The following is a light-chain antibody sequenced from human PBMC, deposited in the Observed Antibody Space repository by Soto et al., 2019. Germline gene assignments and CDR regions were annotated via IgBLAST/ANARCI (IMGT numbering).Light chain of an antibody. CDR3: SSYTGGNPSYV. CDR2: EGS. Sequence: QSVLTQPASVSGSPGQSITISCTGTSSDVGSYNLVSWYQQRPGKAPKLMIYEGSKRPSGVSNRFSGSKSGNTASLTISGLQAEDEADYYCSSYTGGNPSYVFGTGTKVTVL. V-gene: IGLV2-14*02. J-gene: IGLJ1*01. CDR1: SSDVGSYNL.